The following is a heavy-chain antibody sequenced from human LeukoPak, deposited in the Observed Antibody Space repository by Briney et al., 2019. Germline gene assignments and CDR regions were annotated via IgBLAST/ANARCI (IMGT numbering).Heavy chain of an antibody. V-gene: IGHV1-69*05. CDR1: GGTFSSYA. J-gene: IGHJ6*03. CDR2: IIPIFGTA. Sequence: SVEVSCKASGGTFSSYAISWVRQAPGQGLEWMGGIIPIFGTANYAQKFQGRVTITTDESTSTAYMELSSLRSEDTAVYYCARDLPDYYGSGSYYNYYYYYYMDVWGKGTTVTVSS. D-gene: IGHD3-10*01. CDR3: ARDLPDYYGSGSYYNYYYYYYMDV.